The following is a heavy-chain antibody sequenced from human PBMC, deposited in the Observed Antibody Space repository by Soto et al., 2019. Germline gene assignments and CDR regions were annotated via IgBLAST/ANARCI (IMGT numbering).Heavy chain of an antibody. V-gene: IGHV3-30*18. CDR2: ISSDGNNK. CDR1: GFTFDSYG. D-gene: IGHD4-17*01. J-gene: IGHJ5*02. Sequence: QVQLVESGGGVVQPGRSLRLSCAASGFTFDSYGMHWVRQAPGKGLEWVAVISSDGNNKYYADSVKGRFTISRDNVKKTLYLQMSSLRADDTAVYYCAKDLLPNTVTTCGSWGQGTLVTVSS. CDR3: AKDLLPNTVTTCGS.